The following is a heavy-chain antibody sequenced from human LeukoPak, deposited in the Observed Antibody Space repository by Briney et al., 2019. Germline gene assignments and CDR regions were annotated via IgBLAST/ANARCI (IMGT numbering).Heavy chain of an antibody. CDR1: GASISGHY. CDR3: ARFGVDYDMDV. CDR2: IHYSGRP. V-gene: IGHV4-59*11. J-gene: IGHJ6*02. D-gene: IGHD3-16*01. Sequence: SETLSLTCTVSGASISGHYWTWIRQPPGKGLEWIGQIHYSGRPAYNPSLKSRVTISVDTSKNQLSLKVTSVTGADTAVYYCARFGVDYDMDVWGQGTTVTVSS.